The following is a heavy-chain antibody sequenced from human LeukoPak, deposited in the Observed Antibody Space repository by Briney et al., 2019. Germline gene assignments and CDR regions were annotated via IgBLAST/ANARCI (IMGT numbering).Heavy chain of an antibody. CDR3: ARGRITMVRGVLLDY. CDR1: GGSISSYY. CDR2: IYYSGST. J-gene: IGHJ4*02. V-gene: IGHV4-59*01. Sequence: SETLSLTCTVSGGSISSYYWSWIRQPPGKGLEWIGYIYYSGSTNYNPSLKSRVTISVDTSKNQFSLKLSSVTAADTAVYYCARGRITMVRGVLLDYWGQGTLVTVSS. D-gene: IGHD3-10*01.